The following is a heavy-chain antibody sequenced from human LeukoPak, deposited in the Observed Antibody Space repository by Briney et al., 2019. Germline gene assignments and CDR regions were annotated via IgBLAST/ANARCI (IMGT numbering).Heavy chain of an antibody. CDR1: GGSVSSSSYY. J-gene: IGHJ3*02. CDR2: IYYSGST. V-gene: IGHV4-61*01. Sequence: SETLSLTCTVSGGSVSSSSYYWSWLRQPPGRGLEWIGYIYYSGSTNYNPSLKSRVTISVDTSKTQFSLKLSSVTAADTAVYYCARSSYYFGADAFDIWGQGTMVTVSS. CDR3: ARSSYYFGADAFDI. D-gene: IGHD3-10*01.